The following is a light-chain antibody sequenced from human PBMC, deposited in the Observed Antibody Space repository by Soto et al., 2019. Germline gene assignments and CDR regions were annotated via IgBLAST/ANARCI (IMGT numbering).Light chain of an antibody. J-gene: IGKJ1*01. CDR2: AAS. CDR3: QQYDSYPPWT. Sequence: AIRMTQSPSSFSASTGDRVTITCRASQGISSSLAWYQQKPGKAPKLLIYAASTLQSGVPSRFSGSGSGTDVTLTISCRQAEEFATYYCQQYDSYPPWTFGQGTKVEIK. CDR1: QGISSS. V-gene: IGKV1-8*01.